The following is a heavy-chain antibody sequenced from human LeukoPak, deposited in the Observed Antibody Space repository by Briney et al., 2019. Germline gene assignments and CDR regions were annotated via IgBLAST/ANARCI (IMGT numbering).Heavy chain of an antibody. J-gene: IGHJ4*02. CDR2: IYYTGST. V-gene: IGHV4-59*08. CDR3: ARHISGAATVD. Sequence: SETLSLTCTLSGGSMRNYYGSWIRQPPGKGLEWISYIYYTGSTYYNPSLKSRVTMSVDTSKNQFSLSLSAVTAADTAVYFCARHISGAATVDWGQGALVTVSS. CDR1: GGSMRNYY. D-gene: IGHD3-3*02.